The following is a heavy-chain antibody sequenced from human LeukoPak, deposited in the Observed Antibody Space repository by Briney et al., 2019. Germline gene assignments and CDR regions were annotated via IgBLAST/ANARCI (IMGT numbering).Heavy chain of an antibody. V-gene: IGHV4-59*01. D-gene: IGHD3-22*01. J-gene: IGHJ4*02. CDR3: ARARTYYCDSSGYPYFDY. CDR1: GGSISSYY. CDR2: IYYSGST. Sequence: SETLSLTCTVSGGSISSYYWSWIRQPPGKGLEWIGYIYYSGSTNYNPSLKSRVTISVDTSKNQFSLKLSSVTAADTAVYYCARARTYYCDSSGYPYFDYWGQGTLVTVSS.